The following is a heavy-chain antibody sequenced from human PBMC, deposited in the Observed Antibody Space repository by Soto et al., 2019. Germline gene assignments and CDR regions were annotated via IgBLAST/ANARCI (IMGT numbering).Heavy chain of an antibody. V-gene: IGHV4-59*08. D-gene: IGHD3-10*01. Sequence: PSETLSLTCTVSGGSISSYYWSRIRQPPGKGLEWIGYIYYSGSTNYNPSLKSRVTISVDTSKNQFSLKLNSMTAADTAVYYCARHNYGSGSTYFDYWGQGTRVTVSS. CDR3: ARHNYGSGSTYFDY. J-gene: IGHJ4*02. CDR1: GGSISSYY. CDR2: IYYSGST.